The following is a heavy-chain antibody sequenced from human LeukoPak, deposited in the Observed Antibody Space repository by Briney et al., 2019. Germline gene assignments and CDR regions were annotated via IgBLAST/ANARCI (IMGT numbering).Heavy chain of an antibody. V-gene: IGHV3-23*01. Sequence: PGGSLRLSCAASGFTFSSDAMSWVRQAPGKGLEWVSAISGSGGSTYYADSVKGRFTISRDNSKNTLYLQMNSLRAEDTAVYYCAKDSIFRCSSTSCYGDAFDIWGQGTMVTVSS. D-gene: IGHD2-2*01. CDR2: ISGSGGST. CDR3: AKDSIFRCSSTSCYGDAFDI. CDR1: GFTFSSDA. J-gene: IGHJ3*02.